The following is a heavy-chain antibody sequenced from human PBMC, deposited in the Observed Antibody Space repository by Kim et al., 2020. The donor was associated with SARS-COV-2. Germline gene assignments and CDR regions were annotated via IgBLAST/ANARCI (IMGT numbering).Heavy chain of an antibody. J-gene: IGHJ2*01. CDR3: TISGYNWYFDL. D-gene: IGHD5-12*01. CDR2: T. Sequence: TDYAAPVKGRFTIARDASKNTLYLQMNSLKTEDAAVYYCTISGYNWYFDLWGRGTLVTVSS. V-gene: IGHV3-15*01.